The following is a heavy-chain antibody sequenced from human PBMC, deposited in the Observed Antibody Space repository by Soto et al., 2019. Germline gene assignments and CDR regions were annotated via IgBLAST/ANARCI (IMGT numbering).Heavy chain of an antibody. CDR1: GGSVSSGSYY. CDR3: GRSGYQKQLWFDP. V-gene: IGHV4-61*01. CDR2: TYYSGST. Sequence: SETLSLTCTVSGGSVSSGSYYWSWTRQPPGKGLEWIGYTYYSGSTNYNPSLKSRVTISVDTSKNQFSLKLSSVTAADTAVYYCGRSGYQKQLWFDPWGQGTLVTGSS. J-gene: IGHJ5*02. D-gene: IGHD5-18*01.